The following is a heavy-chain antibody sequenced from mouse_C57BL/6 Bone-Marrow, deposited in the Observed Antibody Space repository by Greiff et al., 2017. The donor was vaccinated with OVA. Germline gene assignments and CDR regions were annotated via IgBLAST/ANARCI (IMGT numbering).Heavy chain of an antibody. Sequence: EVHLVESGGGLVQPGGSLGLSCAASGFTFTDYYMSWVRQPPGKALEWLGFIRNKANGYTTEYSASVKGRFTISRDNSQSILYLQMNALRAEDSATYYCARYKLRDAMDYWGQGTSVTVSS. CDR2: IRNKANGYTT. J-gene: IGHJ4*01. CDR1: GFTFTDYY. CDR3: ARYKLRDAMDY. D-gene: IGHD1-1*01. V-gene: IGHV7-3*01.